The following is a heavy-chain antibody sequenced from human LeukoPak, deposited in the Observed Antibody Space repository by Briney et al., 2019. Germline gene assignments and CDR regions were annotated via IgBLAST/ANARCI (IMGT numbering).Heavy chain of an antibody. CDR2: IYYSGST. D-gene: IGHD1-26*01. V-gene: IGHV4-59*01. CDR1: GGSIGSYY. CDR3: ARYGGELRTAFDI. Sequence: SETLSLTCTVSGGSIGSYYWSWIRQPPGKGLEWIGYIYYSGSTNYNPSLKSRVTISVDTSKNQFSLKLSSVTAADTAVYYCARYGGELRTAFDIWGQGTMVTVSS. J-gene: IGHJ3*02.